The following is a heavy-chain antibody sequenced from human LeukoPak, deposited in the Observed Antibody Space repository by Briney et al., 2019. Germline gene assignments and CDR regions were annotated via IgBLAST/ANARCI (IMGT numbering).Heavy chain of an antibody. CDR1: GGSVSSSFYY. CDR2: MYFSGST. Sequence: SETLSLTCTVSGGSVSSSFYYWGWIRQPPGKGLEWIGSMYFSGSTHYNPSLKSRVTISVDTSKNQFSLKLTSVTAADTAVYYCANAASYTVDYWGQGTLVTVAS. J-gene: IGHJ4*02. V-gene: IGHV4-39*01. D-gene: IGHD1-26*01. CDR3: ANAASYTVDY.